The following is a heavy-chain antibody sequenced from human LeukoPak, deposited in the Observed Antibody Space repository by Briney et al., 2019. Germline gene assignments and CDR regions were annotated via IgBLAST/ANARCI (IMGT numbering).Heavy chain of an antibody. CDR3: ARGPGMGATFFEE. D-gene: IGHD1-26*01. CDR1: GGSISSGSYY. Sequence: PSQTLSLTCTVSGGSISSGSYYWSWIRQPAGKGLEWIGRIYTSGSTNYNPSLKTRVTISVDPSKNQFSLKLTSVTAADTSMYFCARGPGMGATFFEEWGQGILVTVSS. CDR2: IYTSGST. V-gene: IGHV4-61*02. J-gene: IGHJ4*02.